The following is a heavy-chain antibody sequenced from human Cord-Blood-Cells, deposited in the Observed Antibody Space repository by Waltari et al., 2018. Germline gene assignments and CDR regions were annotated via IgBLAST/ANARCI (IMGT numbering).Heavy chain of an antibody. CDR1: GYTFTSYA. Sequence: QVQLVQSGAEVKKPGASVKVSCKASGYTFTSYAMHWVRQAPGQRLEWMGWINAGKGNTKDSQKFQGRVTITRDTSASTAYMELSSLRSEDTAVYYCARDFGYSSGWYYFDYWGQGTLVTVSS. CDR2: INAGKGNT. CDR3: ARDFGYSSGWYYFDY. D-gene: IGHD6-19*01. J-gene: IGHJ4*02. V-gene: IGHV1-3*01.